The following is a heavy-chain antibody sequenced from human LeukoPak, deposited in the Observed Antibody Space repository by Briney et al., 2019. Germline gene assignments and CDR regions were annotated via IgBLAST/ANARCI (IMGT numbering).Heavy chain of an antibody. CDR1: GFAFRSYA. CDR2: ISGSGGST. CDR3: AKEFGGSFDY. Sequence: GGSLRLSCAASGFAFRSYAMSWVRQAPGKGLEWVSAISGSGGSTYYADSVKGRFTISRDNSKNTLHLQMNSLRAEDTAVYYCAKEFGGSFDYWGQGTLVTVSS. V-gene: IGHV3-23*01. J-gene: IGHJ4*02. D-gene: IGHD3-16*01.